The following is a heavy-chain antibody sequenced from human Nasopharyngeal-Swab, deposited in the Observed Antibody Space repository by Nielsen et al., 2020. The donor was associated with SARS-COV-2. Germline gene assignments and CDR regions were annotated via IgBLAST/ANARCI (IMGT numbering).Heavy chain of an antibody. D-gene: IGHD1-26*01. Sequence: SVKVSCKASGGTFSSYAISWVRQAPGQGLEWMGGIIPIFGTANYAQKFQGRVPITADESTSTAYMELSSLRSEDTAVYYCARANSGSYLHDAFDIWGQGTMVTVSS. CDR3: ARANSGSYLHDAFDI. CDR2: IIPIFGTA. J-gene: IGHJ3*02. CDR1: GGTFSSYA. V-gene: IGHV1-69*13.